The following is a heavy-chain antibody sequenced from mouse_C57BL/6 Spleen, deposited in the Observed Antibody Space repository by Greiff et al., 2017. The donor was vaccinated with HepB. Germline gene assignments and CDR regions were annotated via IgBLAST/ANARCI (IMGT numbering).Heavy chain of an antibody. D-gene: IGHD3-2*02. CDR1: GYTFTSYW. J-gene: IGHJ2*01. CDR2: INPSSGYT. V-gene: IGHV1-7*01. CDR3: ARQTAQALYYFDY. Sequence: QVQLQQSGAELAKPGASVKLSCKASGYTFTSYWMHWVKQRPGQGLEWIGYINPSSGYTKYNQKFKDKATLTADKSSSTAYMQLSSLTYEDSAVYYCARQTAQALYYFDYWGQGTTLTVSS.